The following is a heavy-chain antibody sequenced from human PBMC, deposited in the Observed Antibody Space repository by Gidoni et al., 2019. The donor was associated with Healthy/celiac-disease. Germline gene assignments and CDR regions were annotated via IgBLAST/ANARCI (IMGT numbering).Heavy chain of an antibody. CDR2: INHSGST. Sequence: GLLKPSETLSLTCAVYGGSFSGYYWSWIRQPPGKGLEWIGEINHSGSTNYNPSLKSRVTISVDTSKNQFSLKLSSVTAADTAVYYCARGRRITMVRGVIPFDYWGQGTLVTVSS. CDR3: ARGRRITMVRGVIPFDY. CDR1: GGSFSGYY. D-gene: IGHD3-10*01. J-gene: IGHJ4*02. V-gene: IGHV4-34*01.